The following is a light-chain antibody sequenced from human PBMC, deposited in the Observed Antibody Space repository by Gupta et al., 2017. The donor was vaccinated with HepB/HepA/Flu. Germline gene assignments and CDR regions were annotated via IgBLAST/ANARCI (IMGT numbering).Light chain of an antibody. CDR1: QSISRY. V-gene: IGKV1-39*01. CDR2: AGS. CDR3: QQRNSTPRT. J-gene: IGKJ2*02. Sequence: DIQMTQSPSSLSASVGDKVIITCRASQSISRYLSWYQQHPGKDPNLLIYAGSSLKSGVPSRFSGSGSGTDFTLTISRLQPEDFATYSCQQRNSTPRTFGQGTKLDI.